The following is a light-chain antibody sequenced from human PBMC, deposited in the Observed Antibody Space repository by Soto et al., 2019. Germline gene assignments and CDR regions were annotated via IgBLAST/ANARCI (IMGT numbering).Light chain of an antibody. J-gene: IGKJ1*01. CDR3: QQYGSSQT. V-gene: IGKV3-20*01. Sequence: EIVLTQSPGTLSLSPGERATLSCRASQSVSSSYLAWYQQKPGQAPRLLIYGASSRPTGIPDRLSGSGSGTDFTLTISRLEPEDFAVYYCQQYGSSQTFGQGTKVEIK. CDR1: QSVSSSY. CDR2: GAS.